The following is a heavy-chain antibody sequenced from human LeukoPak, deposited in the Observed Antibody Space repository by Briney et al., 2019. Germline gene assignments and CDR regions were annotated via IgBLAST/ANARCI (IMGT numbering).Heavy chain of an antibody. Sequence: PGGSLRLSCAASGFTFSSYAMSWVRQAPGKGLEWVSVISGSGGSTYYADSVKGRFTISRDNSKNTLYLQMNSLRGEDTAVYYCARASGIASHLLDYWGQGTLVTVSS. CDR1: GFTFSSYA. J-gene: IGHJ4*02. D-gene: IGHD6-13*01. CDR3: ARASGIASHLLDY. CDR2: ISGSGGST. V-gene: IGHV3-23*01.